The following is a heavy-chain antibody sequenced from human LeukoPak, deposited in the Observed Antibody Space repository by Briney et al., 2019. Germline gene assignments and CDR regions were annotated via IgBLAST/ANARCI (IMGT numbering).Heavy chain of an antibody. CDR3: ARAATGITGETDY. V-gene: IGHV5-51*01. J-gene: IGHJ4*02. Sequence: GESLKISCQGSGYSFTNYWIGWVRQMSGKGLEWMGIIYPGDSDTRYNPSFRGRVTISADKSISTAYLQWSSLKASDTAMYYCARAATGITGETDYWGQGTLVTVSS. CDR2: IYPGDSDT. D-gene: IGHD1-20*01. CDR1: GYSFTNYW.